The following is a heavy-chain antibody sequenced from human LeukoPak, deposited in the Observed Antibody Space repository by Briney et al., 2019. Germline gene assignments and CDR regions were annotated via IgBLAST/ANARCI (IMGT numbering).Heavy chain of an antibody. CDR1: GASISSRSYY. J-gene: IGHJ4*02. CDR3: ARAPYDSSGYWVGYFDY. CDR2: IYHSGST. Sequence: PSETLSLTCTVSGASISSRSYYWGWIRQPPGKGLEWIGSIYHSGSTYYNPSLKSRVTISVDTSKNQFSLKLSSVTAADTAVYYCARAPYDSSGYWVGYFDYWGQGTLVTVSS. V-gene: IGHV4-39*07. D-gene: IGHD3-22*01.